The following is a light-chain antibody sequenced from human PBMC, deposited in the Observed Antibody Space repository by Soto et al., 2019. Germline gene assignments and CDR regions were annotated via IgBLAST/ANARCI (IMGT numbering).Light chain of an antibody. Sequence: DIQMTQSPSSLSASVGDRVTITCRASQGISTYLNWYQQKPGKAPKLLIYAASSLQSGVPSRFSGSESETDFTLTIRSLQPEDFENYSCQQSYSTTWTFGQGTKVDIK. J-gene: IGKJ1*01. CDR2: AAS. CDR1: QGISTY. V-gene: IGKV1-39*01. CDR3: QQSYSTTWT.